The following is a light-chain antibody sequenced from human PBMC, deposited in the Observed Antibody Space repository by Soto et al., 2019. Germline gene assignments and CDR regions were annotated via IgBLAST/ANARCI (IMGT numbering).Light chain of an antibody. Sequence: EIVLTQSPGTLSLSPGERATLSCRASQSVSSSLLAWYQQKPGQAPRLLIYGASSRATVIPDRFSGSGSGTCFTLPMSRQNPEGFAVYYCQQAGRSPVAFGQWTRVDI. CDR3: QQAGRSPVA. CDR2: GAS. V-gene: IGKV3-20*01. J-gene: IGKJ5*01. CDR1: QSVSSSL.